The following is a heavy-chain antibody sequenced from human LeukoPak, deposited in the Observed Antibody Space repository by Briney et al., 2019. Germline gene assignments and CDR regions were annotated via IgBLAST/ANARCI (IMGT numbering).Heavy chain of an antibody. CDR2: ISGSGSTI. CDR3: ARGGGYCSGGSCPGGYYFDY. V-gene: IGHV3-48*03. J-gene: IGHJ4*02. D-gene: IGHD2-15*01. Sequence: GGSLRLSCAASGFMFGTYEINWVRQAPGKGLEWVSYISGSGSTIYYADSVKGRFTISRDNAENSLSLQMHSLRAEDTAIYYCARGGGYCSGGSCPGGYYFDYWGQGTLVTVSS. CDR1: GFMFGTYE.